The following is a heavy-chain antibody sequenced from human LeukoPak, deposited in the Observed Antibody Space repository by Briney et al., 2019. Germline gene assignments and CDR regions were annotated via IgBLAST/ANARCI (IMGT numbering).Heavy chain of an antibody. CDR1: GFTFSSYA. CDR2: ISGSGGST. CDR3: AKLRDCSSTSCWANFDY. V-gene: IGHV3-23*01. D-gene: IGHD2-2*01. Sequence: PGGSLRLSCAASGFTFSSYAMSWVRQAPGKGLEWVSAISGSGGSTYYADSVKGRFTISRDNSKNTLYLQMNSLRAEDTAVYYCAKLRDCSSTSCWANFDYWGQGTLVTVSS. J-gene: IGHJ4*02.